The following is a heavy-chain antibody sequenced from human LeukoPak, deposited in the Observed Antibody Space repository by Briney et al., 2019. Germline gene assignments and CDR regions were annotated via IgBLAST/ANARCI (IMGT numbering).Heavy chain of an antibody. CDR1: GFSFSTYE. CDR3: ARVHVHTSGSYYPVDY. CDR2: IKQDGSEK. V-gene: IGHV3-7*01. Sequence: PGGSLRLSCAASGFSFSTYEMNWVRQAPGKGLEWVANIKQDGSEKYYVDSVKGRFTISRDNAKNSLYLQMNSLRAEDTAVYFCARVHVHTSGSYYPVDYWGQGTLVTVSS. D-gene: IGHD1-26*01. J-gene: IGHJ4*02.